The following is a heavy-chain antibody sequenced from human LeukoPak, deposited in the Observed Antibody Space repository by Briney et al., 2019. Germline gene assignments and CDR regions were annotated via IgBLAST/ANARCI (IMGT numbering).Heavy chain of an antibody. J-gene: IGHJ4*02. V-gene: IGHV1-24*01. CDR3: ATSSYWALSEFDC. Sequence: GASVKVSCKVSGYSLTELPLHWVRQAPGKGLDWMGAVDPEDGEAHYAQKFQGRVTMTEDTSRDTAYMEVSRLRSEDTAVYYCATSSYWALSEFDCWGQGTLVTVAS. CDR1: GYSLTELP. CDR2: VDPEDGEA. D-gene: IGHD3-10*01.